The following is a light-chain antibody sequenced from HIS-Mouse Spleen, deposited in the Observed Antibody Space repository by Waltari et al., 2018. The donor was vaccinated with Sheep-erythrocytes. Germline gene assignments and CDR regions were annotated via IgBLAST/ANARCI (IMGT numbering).Light chain of an antibody. CDR1: QSLLHSNGYNY. CDR2: LGS. V-gene: IGKV2-28*01. Sequence: DIVMTQSSLSLPVTHGEPASISCRFSQSLLHSNGYNYLDWYLQKPGQSPQLLIYLGSNRASGVPDRFSGSGSGTDFTLKISRVEAEDVGVYYCMQALQTPIFTFGPGTKVDIK. CDR3: MQALQTPIFT. J-gene: IGKJ3*01.